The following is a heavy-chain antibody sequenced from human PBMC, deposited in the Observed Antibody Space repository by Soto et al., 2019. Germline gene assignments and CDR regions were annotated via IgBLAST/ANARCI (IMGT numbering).Heavy chain of an antibody. CDR3: ARKPSGYYLYGMDV. CDR2: ISSSSSTI. CDR1: GFTFSSYS. V-gene: IGHV3-48*02. Sequence: LRLSCAASGFTFSSYSMNWVRQAPGKGLEWVSYISSSSSTIYYADSVKGRFTISRDNAKNSLYLQMNSLRDEDTAVYYCARKPSGYYLYGMDVWGQGTTVTVSS. J-gene: IGHJ6*02. D-gene: IGHD2-8*01.